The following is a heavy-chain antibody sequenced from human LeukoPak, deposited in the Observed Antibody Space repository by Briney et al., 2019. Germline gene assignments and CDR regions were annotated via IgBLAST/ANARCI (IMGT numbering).Heavy chain of an antibody. D-gene: IGHD2/OR15-2a*01. CDR2: ISGDGGST. J-gene: IGHJ2*01. V-gene: IGHV3-43*02. CDR3: AKDTFLGWTPRGYFDL. CDR1: GFTFDDYA. Sequence: GRSLRLSCAASGFTFDDYAMHWVRQAPGKGLEWVSLISGDGGSTYYADSVKGRFTISRDNSKNSLYLQMNSLRTEDTALYYCAKDTFLGWTPRGYFDLWGRGTLVTVSS.